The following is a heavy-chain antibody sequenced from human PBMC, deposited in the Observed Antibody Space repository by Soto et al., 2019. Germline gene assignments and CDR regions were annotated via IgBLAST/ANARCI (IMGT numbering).Heavy chain of an antibody. Sequence: SETLSLTCTVSGGSISSYYWSWIRQPPGKGLEWIGYIYYSGSTNYNPSLKSRVTISVDTSKNQFSLKLSSVTAADTAVYYCARVAARAYYYYYMDVWGKGTPVTV. J-gene: IGHJ6*03. CDR1: GGSISSYY. V-gene: IGHV4-59*01. CDR2: IYYSGST. CDR3: ARVAARAYYYYYMDV. D-gene: IGHD6-6*01.